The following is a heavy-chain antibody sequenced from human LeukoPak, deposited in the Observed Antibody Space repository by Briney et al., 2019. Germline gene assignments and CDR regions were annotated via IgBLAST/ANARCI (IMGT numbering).Heavy chain of an antibody. D-gene: IGHD2-2*01. CDR1: GFTFSSYS. J-gene: IGHJ4*02. V-gene: IGHV3-48*04. Sequence: GGSLRLSCAASGFTFSSYSMNWVRQAPGKGLEWVSYISSSSSTIYYADSVKGRFTISRDNAKNSLYLQMNSLRAEDTAAYYCARRYQLGYFDYWGQGTLVTVSS. CDR2: ISSSSSTI. CDR3: ARRYQLGYFDY.